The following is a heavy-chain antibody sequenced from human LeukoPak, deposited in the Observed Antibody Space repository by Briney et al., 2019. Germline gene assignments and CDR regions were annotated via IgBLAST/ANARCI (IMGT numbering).Heavy chain of an antibody. Sequence: PGGSLTLSCTASGLTFSNYATTWVRQAPGKGLEWVSSITGSGRGTYYADSVKGRFSVSRDNSQNTVFLHMNSLRADDTALYYCSKDPNGDYVGAFDMWGPGIMVTVSS. CDR3: SKDPNGDYVGAFDM. J-gene: IGHJ3*02. V-gene: IGHV3-23*01. CDR1: GLTFSNYA. D-gene: IGHD4-17*01. CDR2: ITGSGRGT.